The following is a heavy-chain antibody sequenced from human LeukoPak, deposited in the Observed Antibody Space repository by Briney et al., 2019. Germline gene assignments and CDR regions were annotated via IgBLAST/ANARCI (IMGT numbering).Heavy chain of an antibody. CDR2: ISGSGSNT. V-gene: IGHV3-23*01. CDR3: ARGNGDYAIHPDY. CDR1: GFTFSSYA. Sequence: GGSLRLSCAASGFTFSSYAMTWVRQAPGMGLEWVSAISGSGSNTYYADSVKGRFTISRDNSKNTLYLQVDSLRADDTAVYYCARGNGDYAIHPDYWGDGTIVSVSS. D-gene: IGHD4-17*01. J-gene: IGHJ4*03.